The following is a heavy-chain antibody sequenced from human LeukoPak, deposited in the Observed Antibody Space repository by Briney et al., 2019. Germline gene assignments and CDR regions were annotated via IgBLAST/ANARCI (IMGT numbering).Heavy chain of an antibody. V-gene: IGHV4-30-2*01. CDR3: ARSGGVGAKGDYFDY. Sequence: SETLSLTCTVSGGSISSGGYYWSWIRQPPGKGLEWIGYIYHSGSTYYNPSLKSRVTISVDTSKNQFSLKLSSVTAADTAVYYCARSGGVGAKGDYFDYWGQGTLVTVSS. J-gene: IGHJ4*02. D-gene: IGHD1-26*01. CDR2: IYHSGST. CDR1: GGSISSGGYY.